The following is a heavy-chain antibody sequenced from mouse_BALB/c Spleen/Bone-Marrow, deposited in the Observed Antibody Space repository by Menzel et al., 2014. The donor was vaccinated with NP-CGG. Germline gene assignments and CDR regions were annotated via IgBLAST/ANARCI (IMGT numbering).Heavy chain of an antibody. CDR1: GYSITSGYY. CDR3: ARGGDWFFDV. CDR2: ISYDGSN. Sequence: VQLQQSGPGLVKPSLSLSLTCSVSGYSITSGYYWNWIRQFPGNKLEWMDYISYDGSNNYNPSLKNRISITRDTSKNQFFLRLNSVTTEDTATYYCARGGDWFFDVWGAGTTVTVSS. J-gene: IGHJ1*01. V-gene: IGHV3-6*02.